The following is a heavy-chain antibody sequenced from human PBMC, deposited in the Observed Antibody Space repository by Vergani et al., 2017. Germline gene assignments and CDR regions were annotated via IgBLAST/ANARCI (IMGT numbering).Heavy chain of an antibody. J-gene: IGHJ4*02. CDR3: ARQGYCSGGSCYRQFDY. V-gene: IGHV5-10-1*03. CDR2: IDPSDSYT. D-gene: IGHD2-15*01. CDR1: GYSFTSYW. Sequence: EVQLVQSGAEVKKPGESLRISCKGSGYSFTSYWISWVRQMPGKGLEWMGRIDPSDSYTNYSPSFQGHVTISADKSISTAYLQWSSLKASDTAMYYCARQGYCSGGSCYRQFDYWGQGTLVTVSS.